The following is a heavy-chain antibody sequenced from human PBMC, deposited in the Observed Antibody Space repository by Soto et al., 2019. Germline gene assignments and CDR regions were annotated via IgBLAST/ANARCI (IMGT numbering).Heavy chain of an antibody. V-gene: IGHV2-70*11. J-gene: IGHJ4*02. CDR1: GFSLSTSGMC. D-gene: IGHD5-12*01. CDR2: IDWDDDK. CDR3: ARMDGGYGSWYFDY. Sequence: SGPTLVNPTQTLTLTCTFSGFSLSTSGMCVSWIRQPPGKALEWLARIDWDDDKYYSTSLKTRLTISKDTSKNQVVLTMTNMDPVDTATYYCARMDGGYGSWYFDYWGQGTLVTVSS.